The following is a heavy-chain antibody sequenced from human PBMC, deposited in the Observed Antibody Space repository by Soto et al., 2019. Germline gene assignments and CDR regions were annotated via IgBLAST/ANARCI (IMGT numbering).Heavy chain of an antibody. CDR2: IIPIFGTA. J-gene: IGHJ3*02. CDR1: GGTFSSYA. D-gene: IGHD3-3*01. V-gene: IGHV1-69*13. Sequence: ASVKVSCKASGGTFSSYAISWVRQAPGQGLEWMGGIIPIFGTANYAQKFQGRVTITADESTSTAYMELSSLRSEDTAVYYCAREGRDKRITIFGVVPTAGKDAFDIWGQGTMVTVSS. CDR3: AREGRDKRITIFGVVPTAGKDAFDI.